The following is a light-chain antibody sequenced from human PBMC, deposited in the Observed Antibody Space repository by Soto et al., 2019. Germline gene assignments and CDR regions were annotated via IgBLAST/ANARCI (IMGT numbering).Light chain of an antibody. V-gene: IGKV3-15*01. Sequence: VLTQSPATLSLSPGERATLSCRASQTVTSAYLAWYRQTPGQPPRLLIYHKSIRATGVPARFSGSGSGTEFSLTISSLQSEDFAVYFCQRYDNWPLTFGGGTRVEIK. J-gene: IGKJ4*01. CDR1: QTVTSAY. CDR2: HKS. CDR3: QRYDNWPLT.